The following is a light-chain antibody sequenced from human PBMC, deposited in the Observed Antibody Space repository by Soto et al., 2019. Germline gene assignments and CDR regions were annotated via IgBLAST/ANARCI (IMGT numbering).Light chain of an antibody. CDR3: QQYSKGPPWT. CDR2: RAS. V-gene: IGKV3-15*01. CDR1: QSLSDN. J-gene: IGKJ1*01. Sequence: EIVMTQSPATLAGSPGETVTLSCRASQSLSDNLAWYQQKPGQAPRLLIFRASTRATGVPARFSGRGSGKKFPPPISGVQAEDFGVFFWQQYSKGPPWTFGPGTKVEIK.